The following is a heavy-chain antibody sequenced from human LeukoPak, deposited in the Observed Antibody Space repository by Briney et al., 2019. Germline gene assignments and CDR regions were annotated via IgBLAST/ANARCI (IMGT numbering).Heavy chain of an antibody. Sequence: GGSLGLSCAASGFTFSSYAMSWVRQAPGKGLEWVSAISGSGGSTYYADSVKGRFTISRDNSKSTLYLQMNSLRAKDTAVYYCLTSPYDIRGAWGQGYFDLWGRGTLVTVSS. J-gene: IGHJ2*01. CDR2: ISGSGGST. V-gene: IGHV3-23*01. CDR3: LTSPYDIRGAWGQGYFDL. D-gene: IGHD3-16*01. CDR1: GFTFSSYA.